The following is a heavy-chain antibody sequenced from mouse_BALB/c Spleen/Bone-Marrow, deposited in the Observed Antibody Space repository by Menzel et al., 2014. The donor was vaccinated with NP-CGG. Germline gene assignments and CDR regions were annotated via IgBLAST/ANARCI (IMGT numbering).Heavy chain of an antibody. V-gene: IGHV4-1*02. CDR3: SRLGYYGGFAY. J-gene: IGHJ3*01. CDR2: INPDSRTI. Sequence: EVKVVESGGGLVHPGGSLKLSCAASGFDFSRYWMGWVRQAPGKGLEWIGEINPDSRTINYTPSLKDKFIISRDNAKNTLYLQMSKVRSEDTALYYCSRLGYYGGFAYWGQGTLVTVSA. CDR1: GFDFSRYW. D-gene: IGHD2-3*01.